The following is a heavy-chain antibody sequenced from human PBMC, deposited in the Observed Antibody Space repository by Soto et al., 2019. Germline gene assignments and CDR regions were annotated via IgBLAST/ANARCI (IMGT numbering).Heavy chain of an antibody. CDR1: GFTFSSYW. D-gene: IGHD1-7*01. CDR2: IKQDGSEK. Sequence: PGGSLRLSCAASGFTFSSYWMSWVRQAPGKGLEWVANIKQDGSEKYYVDSVKGRFTISRDNAKNSLYLQMNSLRAEDTAVYYCASDATTRDIDYWGQGTLVTVSS. J-gene: IGHJ4*02. CDR3: ASDATTRDIDY. V-gene: IGHV3-7*03.